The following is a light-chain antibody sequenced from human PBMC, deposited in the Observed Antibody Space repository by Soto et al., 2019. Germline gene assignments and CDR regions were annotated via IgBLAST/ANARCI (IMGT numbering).Light chain of an antibody. CDR3: QHYNSYSEA. J-gene: IGKJ1*01. CDR2: GAS. Sequence: DIQMTQSPSSLSASVGDRVTITCRASQSISRSLNWYQQKPGKAPKLLIYGASSLQSGVPSRFGGSGSGTEFTLTISSLQPDDFATYYCQHYNSYSEAFGQGTKVDIK. CDR1: QSISRS. V-gene: IGKV1-39*01.